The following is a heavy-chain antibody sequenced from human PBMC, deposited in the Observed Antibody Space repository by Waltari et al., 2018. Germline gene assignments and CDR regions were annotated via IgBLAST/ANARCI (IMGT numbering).Heavy chain of an antibody. Sequence: QVQLVQSGAEVKKPGSSVKVSCKASGGTFSSYAISWVRQAPGKGLEGMGGIIPILGTANYAQKFQGRVTITADESPSTAYMELGSLRSEDTAVYYWAREGGGSYYGEWGQGTLVTVSS. CDR3: AREGGGSYYGE. V-gene: IGHV1-69*13. CDR2: IIPILGTA. D-gene: IGHD1-26*01. CDR1: GGTFSSYA. J-gene: IGHJ4*02.